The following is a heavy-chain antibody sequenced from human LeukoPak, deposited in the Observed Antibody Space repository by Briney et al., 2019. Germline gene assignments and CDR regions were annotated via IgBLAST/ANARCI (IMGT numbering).Heavy chain of an antibody. CDR1: GFTFSNAW. CDR2: IKSKTDGGTT. CDR3: TTTDPLDYYDSSGYYPPNY. J-gene: IGHJ4*02. Sequence: KPGGSLRLSCAASGFTFSNAWMSWVRQAPGKGPEWVGHIKSKTDGGTTDYAAPVKGRFTISRDDSKNTLYLQMNSLETEDTAVYYCTTTDPLDYYDSSGYYPPNYWGQGTLVTVSS. V-gene: IGHV3-15*01. D-gene: IGHD3-22*01.